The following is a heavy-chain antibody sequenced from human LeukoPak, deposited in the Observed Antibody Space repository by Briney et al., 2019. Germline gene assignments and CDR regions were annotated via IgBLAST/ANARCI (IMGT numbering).Heavy chain of an antibody. V-gene: IGHV3-23*01. CDR3: AKASGRGAAGNNWFDP. Sequence: GGSLRLSCAASGFTFSSYAMSWVRQAPGKGLEWVSAISGSGGSTYYADSVKGRFTISRDNSKNTLYLQMNSLRAEDTAVYYCAKASGRGAAGNNWFDPWGQGTLVTVSS. D-gene: IGHD6-13*01. CDR1: GFTFSSYA. J-gene: IGHJ5*02. CDR2: ISGSGGST.